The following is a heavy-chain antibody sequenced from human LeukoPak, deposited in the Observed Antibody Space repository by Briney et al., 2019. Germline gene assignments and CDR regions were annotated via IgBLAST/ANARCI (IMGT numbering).Heavy chain of an antibody. CDR3: ARARGLTGYYN. Sequence: GGSLRLSCAASGLSFSTSAMHWVRQAPGKGLEYVAAISSDGGSTYHADSVKGRFTISRDNSKNTLYLQMGSLRTEDTAVYYCARARGLTGYYNWGQGTLVTVSS. J-gene: IGHJ4*02. CDR1: GLSFSTSA. D-gene: IGHD3-9*01. V-gene: IGHV3-64*02. CDR2: ISSDGGST.